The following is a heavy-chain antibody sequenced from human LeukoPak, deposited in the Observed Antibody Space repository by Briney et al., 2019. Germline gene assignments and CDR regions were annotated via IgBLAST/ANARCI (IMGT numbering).Heavy chain of an antibody. CDR1: GGSIRSSYYY. Sequence: SETLSLTCTVSGGSIRSSYYYWGWIRQPPGKGLEWIGSIYDSGSTYYNPSLKSRVTISVDTSKNQFSLKLSSVTAADTAVYYCARGRDGIPLYWGQGTLVTVSS. D-gene: IGHD5-24*01. CDR3: ARGRDGIPLY. V-gene: IGHV4-39*07. J-gene: IGHJ4*02. CDR2: IYDSGST.